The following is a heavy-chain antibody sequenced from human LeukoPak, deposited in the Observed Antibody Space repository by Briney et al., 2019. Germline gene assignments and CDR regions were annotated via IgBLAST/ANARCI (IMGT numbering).Heavy chain of an antibody. CDR2: IYYSGST. CDR3: AKDGAVAGSGSYFDY. D-gene: IGHD6-19*01. CDR1: GGSISSYY. V-gene: IGHV4-59*12. Sequence: SETLSLTCTVSGGSISSYYWSWIRQPPGKGLEWIGYIYYSGSTNYNPSLKSRVTISVDTSKNQFSLKLSSVTAADTAVYYCAKDGAVAGSGSYFDYWGQGTLVTVSS. J-gene: IGHJ4*02.